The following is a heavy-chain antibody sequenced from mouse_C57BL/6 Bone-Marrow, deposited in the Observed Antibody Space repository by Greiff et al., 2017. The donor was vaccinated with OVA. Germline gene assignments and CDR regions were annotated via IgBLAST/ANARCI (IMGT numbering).Heavy chain of an antibody. CDR2: IDPATGNT. CDR3: AADYGSSYWYFDV. D-gene: IGHD1-1*01. V-gene: IGHV14-3*01. Sequence: QQSVAELVRPGASVKLSCTASGFNIKNTYMHWVKQRPEQGLEWIGRIDPATGNTKYAPKFQGTATITADTSSNTAYLQLSSLTSEDTAIYYCAADYGSSYWYFDVWGTGTTVTVSS. CDR1: GFNIKNTY. J-gene: IGHJ1*03.